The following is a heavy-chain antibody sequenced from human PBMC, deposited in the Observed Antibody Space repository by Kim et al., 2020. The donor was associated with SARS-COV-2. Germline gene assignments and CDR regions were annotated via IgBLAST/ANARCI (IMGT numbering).Heavy chain of an antibody. V-gene: IGHV4-59*13. J-gene: IGHJ5*02. CDR3: ARVGRSFWFDP. CDR1: GGSISSYY. Sequence: SETLSLTCTVSGGSISSYYWSWIRQPPGKGLEWIGYIYYSGSTNYNPSLKSRVTISVDTSKNQFSLKLSSVTAADTAVYYCARVGRSFWFDPWGQGTLVTVSS. CDR2: IYYSGST.